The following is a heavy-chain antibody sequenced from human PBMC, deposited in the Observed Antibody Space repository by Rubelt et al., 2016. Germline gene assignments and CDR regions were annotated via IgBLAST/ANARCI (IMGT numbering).Heavy chain of an antibody. Sequence: QVQLQQWGAGLLKPSETLSLTCAVYGGSVSGYFWTWIRQAPGKGLEWIGEVNYGGDGKYNPSLKSRVTISVDTSKNQFSLKLNSVTAADTAVYYCACRIGYYGVDVWGQGTTVTVSS. CDR2: VNYGGDG. CDR1: GGSVSGYF. V-gene: IGHV4-34*01. J-gene: IGHJ6*02. D-gene: IGHD2-15*01. CDR3: ACRIGYYGVDV.